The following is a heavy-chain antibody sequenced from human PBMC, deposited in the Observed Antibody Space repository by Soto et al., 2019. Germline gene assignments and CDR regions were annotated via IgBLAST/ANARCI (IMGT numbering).Heavy chain of an antibody. CDR1: GYTLTSYS. CDR3: ARDPQGYCSGGRCYHFDY. Sequence: QVQLVQSGAEVTKPGASVRVSCKASGYTLTSYSMHWVRQAPGQGLEWMGIINPSGDNIRYAQNCQGRVTMTRDTSTSTVYLELSSLRSEDTAIYYCARDPQGYCSGGRCYHFDYWGQGTLVTVSS. J-gene: IGHJ4*02. V-gene: IGHV1-46*01. CDR2: INPSGDNI. D-gene: IGHD2-15*01.